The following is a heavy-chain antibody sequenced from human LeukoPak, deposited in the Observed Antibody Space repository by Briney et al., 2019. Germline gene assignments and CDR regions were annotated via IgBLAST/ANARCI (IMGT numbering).Heavy chain of an antibody. CDR3: ARDMGRRYFDY. Sequence: ASVKVPCKASGYTFTGYYMHWVRQAPGQGLEWMGRINPNSGGTNYAQKFQGRVTMTRDTSTSTVYMELSSLRSEGTAVYYCARDMGRRYFDYWGQGTLVTVSS. CDR2: INPNSGGT. J-gene: IGHJ4*02. V-gene: IGHV1-2*06. CDR1: GYTFTGYY. D-gene: IGHD3-10*01.